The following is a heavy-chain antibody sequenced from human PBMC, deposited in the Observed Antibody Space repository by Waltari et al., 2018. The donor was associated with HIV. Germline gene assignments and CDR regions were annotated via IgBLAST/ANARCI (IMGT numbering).Heavy chain of an antibody. CDR3: ARDKAVIQPDAFDI. D-gene: IGHD2-21*01. CDR1: GFTFSTYS. V-gene: IGHV3-48*04. J-gene: IGHJ3*02. CDR2: ISSSSTTI. Sequence: EVQLVESGGGLVQPGGSLRLSWEASGFTFSTYSMNWVRQAPGKGLEWFSYISSSSTTIYYADSLKGRFTISRDNAKNLLYLQMNSLRAEDTAVYYCARDKAVIQPDAFDIWGQGTMVTVSS.